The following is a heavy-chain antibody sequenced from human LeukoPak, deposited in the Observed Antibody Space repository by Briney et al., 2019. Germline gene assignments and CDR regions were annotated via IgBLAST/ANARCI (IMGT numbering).Heavy chain of an antibody. J-gene: IGHJ3*02. D-gene: IGHD2-2*01. Sequence: SETLSLTCAVSGYSISSGYYWGWIRQPPGKGLEWIGTIYHSESTYYNPSLKSRVTISVDTSKNQFSLKLSSVTAADTAVYYCARSVAKTLGYCSSTSCYGLHAFDIWGHGTMVTVSS. CDR3: ARSVAKTLGYCSSTSCYGLHAFDI. CDR1: GYSISSGYY. CDR2: IYHSEST. V-gene: IGHV4-38-2*01.